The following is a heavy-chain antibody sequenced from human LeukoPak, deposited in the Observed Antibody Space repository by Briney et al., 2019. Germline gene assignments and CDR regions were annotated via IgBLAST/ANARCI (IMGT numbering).Heavy chain of an antibody. D-gene: IGHD3-22*01. CDR2: IGASGGGT. Sequence: GGSLRLSCAVSGITLSNYGMSWVRQAPGKGLEWVAGIGASGGGTNYADSVKGRFTISRDNPKNTLYLQMNSLRAEDTAGYFCAKRGVVIRVILVGFHKEAYYFDSWGQGALVTVSS. V-gene: IGHV3-23*01. CDR1: GITLSNYG. J-gene: IGHJ4*02. CDR3: AKRGVVIRVILVGFHKEAYYFDS.